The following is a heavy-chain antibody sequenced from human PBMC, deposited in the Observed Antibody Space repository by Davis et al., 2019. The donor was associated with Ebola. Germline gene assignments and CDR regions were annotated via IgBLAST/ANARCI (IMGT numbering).Heavy chain of an antibody. CDR3: AVEAFDWSSRGWFDP. J-gene: IGHJ5*02. V-gene: IGHV4-39*07. Sequence: PGGSLRLSCTVSGGSISSSSYYWGWIRQPPGKGLEWIGSIYYSGSTYYNPSLKSRVTISVDTSKNQFSLKLSSVTAADTAVYYCAVEAFDWSSRGWFDPWGQGTLVTVSS. D-gene: IGHD3-9*01. CDR1: GGSISSSSYY. CDR2: IYYSGST.